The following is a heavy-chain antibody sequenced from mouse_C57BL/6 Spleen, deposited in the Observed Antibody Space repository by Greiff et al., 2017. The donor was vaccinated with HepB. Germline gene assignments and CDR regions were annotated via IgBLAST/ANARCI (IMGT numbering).Heavy chain of an antibody. V-gene: IGHV1-81*01. D-gene: IGHD1-1*01. CDR2: IYPRSGNT. J-gene: IGHJ2*01. CDR3: ARRITTVVATGFDY. Sequence: VQLQQSGAELARPGASVKLSCKASGYTFTSYGISWVKQRTGQGLEWIGEIYPRSGNTYYNEKFKGKATLTADKSSSTAYMELRSLTSEDSAVYFCARRITTVVATGFDYWGQGTTLTVSS. CDR1: GYTFTSYG.